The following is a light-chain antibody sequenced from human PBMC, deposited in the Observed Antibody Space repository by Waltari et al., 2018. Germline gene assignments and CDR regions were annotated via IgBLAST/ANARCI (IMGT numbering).Light chain of an antibody. CDR1: ASNIGSDT. J-gene: IGLJ2*01. Sequence: QSVLSQPPSASGTPGQRVSISCSGSASNIGSDTVTWYQHLPGTAPTLLIYRDNLRPSGVPDRFSGSKSGTSASLAISGLQSEDEADYFCTAWDSSLKGLLFGGGTRLTVL. CDR2: RDN. CDR3: TAWDSSLKGLL. V-gene: IGLV1-44*01.